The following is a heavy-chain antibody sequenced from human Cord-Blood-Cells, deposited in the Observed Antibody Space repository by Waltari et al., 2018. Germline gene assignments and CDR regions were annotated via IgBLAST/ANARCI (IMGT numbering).Heavy chain of an antibody. CDR1: GGSISSSSYY. J-gene: IGHJ5*02. D-gene: IGHD3-10*01. CDR3: ARHEGMWFDP. V-gene: IGHV4-39*01. Sequence: QLQLQESGPGLVKPSETLSLTCTVSGGSISSSSYYWGWIRQPPGKGLEWIGSIYYSGSTCSTPSRKSRVTISVDTSKNQFSLKLSSVTAADTAVYYCARHEGMWFDPWGQGTLVTVSS. CDR2: IYYSGST.